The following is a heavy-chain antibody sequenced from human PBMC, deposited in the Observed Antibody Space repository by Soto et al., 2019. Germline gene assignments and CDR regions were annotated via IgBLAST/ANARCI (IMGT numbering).Heavy chain of an antibody. Sequence: QVQMVQSGAEVKKPGASVKVSCRASGYSFTSYDVNWVRQATGQGLEWMGWMNPNSGNKAFAEKFQVPLPITRPTPISTAYMELSGLTSEDTAVYYCARYPYTSYCSDGSCSYDAFDIWGQGTVVTVSS. V-gene: IGHV1-8*01. CDR1: GYSFTSYD. CDR2: MNPNSGNK. D-gene: IGHD2-15*01. CDR3: ARYPYTSYCSDGSCSYDAFDI. J-gene: IGHJ3*02.